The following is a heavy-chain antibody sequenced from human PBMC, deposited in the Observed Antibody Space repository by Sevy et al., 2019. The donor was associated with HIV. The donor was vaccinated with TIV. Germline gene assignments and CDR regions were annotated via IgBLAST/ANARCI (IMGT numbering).Heavy chain of an antibody. CDR2: ISSSNNYI. V-gene: IGHV3-21*01. Sequence: GGSLRLSCAASGFTFSSYSMNWVRQAPGKGLEWVSSISSSNNYIYYADSLKCRFTISRYNAKNSLYLQMNSLRAEDTAVYYCARDLREYSSSSKYYFDYWGQGILVTVSS. D-gene: IGHD6-6*01. J-gene: IGHJ4*02. CDR3: ARDLREYSSSSKYYFDY. CDR1: GFTFSSYS.